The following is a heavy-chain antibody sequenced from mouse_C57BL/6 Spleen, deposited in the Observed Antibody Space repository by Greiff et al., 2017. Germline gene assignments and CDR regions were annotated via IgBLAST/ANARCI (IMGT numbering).Heavy chain of an antibody. Sequence: QVQLQQSGPELVKPGASVKISCKASGYAFSSSWMNWVKQRPGKGLEWIGRIYPGDGDTNYNGKFKGQATLTADNSSRTAYMQLSSLTSADSAVYFCARSGGYDPLYYAMDYWGQGTSVTVSS. CDR3: ARSGGYDPLYYAMDY. J-gene: IGHJ4*01. CDR2: IYPGDGDT. D-gene: IGHD2-2*01. CDR1: GYAFSSSW. V-gene: IGHV1-82*01.